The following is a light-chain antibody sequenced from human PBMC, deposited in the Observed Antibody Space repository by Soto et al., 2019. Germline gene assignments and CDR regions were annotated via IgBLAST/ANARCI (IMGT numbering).Light chain of an antibody. CDR2: DAS. CDR1: QSISIW. V-gene: IGKV1-5*01. J-gene: IGKJ1*01. CDR3: QQYNSCRT. Sequence: DIQMSQSPSTLSASVGDRVTITCRARQSISIWLAWYQQKPGKAPKLLIYDASILESGVPSRFSGSGSGTEFTLTISSLQPDDFATYYCQQYNSCRTFGQGTKVDI.